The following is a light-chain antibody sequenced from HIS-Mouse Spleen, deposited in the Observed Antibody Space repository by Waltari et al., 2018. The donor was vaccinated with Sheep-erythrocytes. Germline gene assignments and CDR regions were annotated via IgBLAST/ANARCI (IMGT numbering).Light chain of an antibody. V-gene: IGKV1-6*01. CDR2: AAS. CDR1: QGIRND. J-gene: IGKJ3*01. CDR3: IQDYNYPFT. Sequence: AIQMTQSPSSLSASVGDRVTITCRASQGIRNDLGWYQQKPGKDPKLLIYAASCLQSGVPSMFSGSVSGTDFTLTISSLQPEDFATYYCIQDYNYPFTFGPGTKVDIK.